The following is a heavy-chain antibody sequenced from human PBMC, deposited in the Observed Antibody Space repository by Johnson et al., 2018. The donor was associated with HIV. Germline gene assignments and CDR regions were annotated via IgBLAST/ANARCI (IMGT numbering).Heavy chain of an antibody. Sequence: VQLVVSGGGVVQPGGSLRLSCAASGFTVSSNYMSWVRQAPGKGLEWVSVIYSGGSTYYADSVKGRFTISRDNSKNTLSLQMGSLRADDMAVYYCARRTVSELGDAFDIWGQGTMVTVSS. J-gene: IGHJ3*02. D-gene: IGHD7-27*01. CDR1: GFTVSSNY. V-gene: IGHV3-66*01. CDR2: IYSGGST. CDR3: ARRTVSELGDAFDI.